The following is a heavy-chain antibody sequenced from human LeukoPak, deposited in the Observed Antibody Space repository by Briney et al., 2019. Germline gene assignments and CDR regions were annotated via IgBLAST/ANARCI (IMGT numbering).Heavy chain of an antibody. D-gene: IGHD2-2*01. Sequence: GGSLRLSCAASGFTFSSYAMSWVRQAPGKGLEWVAVISYDGSNKYYADSVKGRFTISRDNSRNTLYLQMNSLRAEDTAVYYCARDECSTTSCYPSPKLRYWGQGTLVTVSS. CDR3: ARDECSTTSCYPSPKLRY. CDR1: GFTFSSYA. V-gene: IGHV3-30-3*01. J-gene: IGHJ4*02. CDR2: ISYDGSNK.